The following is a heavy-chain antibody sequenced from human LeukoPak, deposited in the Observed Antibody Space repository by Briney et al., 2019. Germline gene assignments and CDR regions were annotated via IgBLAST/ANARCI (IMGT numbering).Heavy chain of an antibody. Sequence: GASVKVSCKASGYPFTDYYMHWIRQARGQGLEWMGWTNPNTGDTNHPQKFQGRVTMTTDTSISTAYMDLSRLSSDDTAVYYCATLVRGSNSYYPYWGQGTLVTVSS. J-gene: IGHJ4*02. V-gene: IGHV1-2*02. D-gene: IGHD3-10*01. CDR3: ATLVRGSNSYYPY. CDR1: GYPFTDYY. CDR2: TNPNTGDT.